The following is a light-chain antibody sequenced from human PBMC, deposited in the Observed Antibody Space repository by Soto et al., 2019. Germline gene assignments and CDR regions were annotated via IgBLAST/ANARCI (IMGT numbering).Light chain of an antibody. Sequence: EIVLTQFPGTLSLSPGERATLSCRASQSVGSNYLAWYQQRPGQPPNLLIFGASHRAPDIPDRFSDSGSGTDFTLAISRLEPEDFAVYYCQQYGGSVQTFGQGTKVDIK. CDR1: QSVGSNY. CDR3: QQYGGSVQT. V-gene: IGKV3-20*01. J-gene: IGKJ1*01. CDR2: GAS.